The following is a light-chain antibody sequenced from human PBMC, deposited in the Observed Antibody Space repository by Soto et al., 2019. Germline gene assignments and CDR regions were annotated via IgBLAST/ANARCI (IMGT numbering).Light chain of an antibody. CDR3: QQFGTSPRYT. V-gene: IGKV3-20*01. Sequence: PGERATLSCRASQTVSRNFSAWYQQKNGQAPRLLIHGASSSATGTPDRFSGSGSGTDFTLTISRLEPEEFAVYYCQQFGTSPRYTFGQGTRVDIK. J-gene: IGKJ2*01. CDR1: QTVSRNF. CDR2: GAS.